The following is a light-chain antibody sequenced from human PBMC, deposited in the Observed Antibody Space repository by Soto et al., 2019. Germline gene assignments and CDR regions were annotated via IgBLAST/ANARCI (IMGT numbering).Light chain of an antibody. CDR2: GAS. J-gene: IGKJ5*01. Sequence: DIVLKQSPGTLSVSPGESATLSCRASQTVSITYLTWYQQKPGQAPRLLIFGASKRATGIPDRFSGSGSGRDFTLTISGLEPEDFAVYYCQQYGSSPLISFGQGTRLEIK. CDR3: QQYGSSPLIS. CDR1: QTVSITY. V-gene: IGKV3-20*01.